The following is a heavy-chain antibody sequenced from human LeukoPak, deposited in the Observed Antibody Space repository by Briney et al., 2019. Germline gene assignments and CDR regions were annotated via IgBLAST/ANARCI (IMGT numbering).Heavy chain of an antibody. D-gene: IGHD2-2*01. J-gene: IGHJ4*02. CDR1: GFTFSNYG. CDR3: ARGARSRWNIVVVPAARGYFDY. CDR2: IHYDGYNK. Sequence: GGSLRLSCAASGFTFSNYGMHWVRQAPGRGLEWVAVIHYDGYNKYYADSVKGRFTISRDKSKNTVFLHMSSLRVEDTAVYYCARGARSRWNIVVVPAARGYFDYWGQGTLVTVSS. V-gene: IGHV3-30*19.